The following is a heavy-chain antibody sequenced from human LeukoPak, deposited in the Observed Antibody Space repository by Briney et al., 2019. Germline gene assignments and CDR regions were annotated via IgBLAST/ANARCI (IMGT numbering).Heavy chain of an antibody. CDR3: ARDRSAAGLGRWFDP. CDR2: ISSSSSYI. V-gene: IGHV3-21*01. Sequence: GGSLRLSCAASGFTFSSYSMNWVRQAPGKGLEWVSSISSSSSYIYYADSVKGRFTISRDNAKNSLYLQMNSLRAEDTAVYYCARDRSAAGLGRWFDPWGQGTLVTVSS. D-gene: IGHD6-13*01. J-gene: IGHJ5*02. CDR1: GFTFSSYS.